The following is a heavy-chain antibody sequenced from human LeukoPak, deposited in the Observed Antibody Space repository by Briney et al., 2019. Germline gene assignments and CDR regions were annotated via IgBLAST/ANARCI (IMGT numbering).Heavy chain of an antibody. V-gene: IGHV4-31*03. CDR2: IYYSGST. CDR3: ARGLLEPSKRGTTVTTPPFDY. Sequence: PSQTLSLTCTVSGGSISSGGYYWSWIRQHPGKGLEWIGYIYYSGSTYYNPSLKSRVTISVDTSKNQFSLKLSSVTAADTAVYYCARGLLEPSKRGTTVTTPPFDYWGQGTLVTVSS. CDR1: GGSISSGGYY. D-gene: IGHD4-11*01. J-gene: IGHJ4*02.